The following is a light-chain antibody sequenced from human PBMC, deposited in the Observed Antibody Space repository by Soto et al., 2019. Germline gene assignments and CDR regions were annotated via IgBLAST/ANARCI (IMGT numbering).Light chain of an antibody. CDR1: SSDVGGYNY. Sequence: QSALTQPPSASVSPCRSVTIPRIGTSSDVGGYNYVSWYQHHPGKVTNLIIYEVNKRPSVLPDRFSGSKSGNTASLTVSGLQADDEADYYCSSYAGSNNFVFGTGTKV. CDR3: SSYAGSNNFV. V-gene: IGLV2-8*01. CDR2: EVN. J-gene: IGLJ1*01.